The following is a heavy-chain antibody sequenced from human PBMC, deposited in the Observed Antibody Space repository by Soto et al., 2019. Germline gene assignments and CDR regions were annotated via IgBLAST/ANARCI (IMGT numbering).Heavy chain of an antibody. V-gene: IGHV4-59*01. CDR3: ARAVYSYGYVHYYYYMDV. CDR1: GGSISSYY. Sequence: SETLSLTCTVSGGSISSYYWSWIRQPPGKGLEWIGYIYYSGSTNYNPSLKSRVTISVDTSKNQFSLKLSSVTAADTAVYYCARAVYSYGYVHYYYYMDVWGKGTTVTVSS. J-gene: IGHJ6*03. D-gene: IGHD5-18*01. CDR2: IYYSGST.